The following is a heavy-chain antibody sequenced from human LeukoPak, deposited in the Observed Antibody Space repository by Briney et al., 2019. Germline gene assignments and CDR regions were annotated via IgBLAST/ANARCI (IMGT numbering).Heavy chain of an antibody. CDR2: ISAYNGNT. V-gene: IGHV1-18*01. D-gene: IGHD6-19*01. J-gene: IGHJ6*03. Sequence: ASVKVSCKASGYTFTSYGISWVRQAPGKGVEWMGWISAYNGNTNYAQKLQGRVTMTRNTSISTAYMELSSLRSEDTAVYYCARGQRMALAGTTHANYYYYYYMDVWGKGTTVTVSS. CDR1: GYTFTSYG. CDR3: ARGQRMALAGTTHANYYYYYYMDV.